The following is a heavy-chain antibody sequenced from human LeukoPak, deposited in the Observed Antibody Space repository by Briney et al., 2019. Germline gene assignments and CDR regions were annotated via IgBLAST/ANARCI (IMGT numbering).Heavy chain of an antibody. D-gene: IGHD3-22*01. CDR3: ASMQYYYDSSGYYSSGYFDY. J-gene: IGHJ4*02. V-gene: IGHV3-21*01. CDR1: GFTFSSYA. CDR2: ISSSSSYI. Sequence: PGGSLRLSCAASGFTFSSYAMSWVRQAPGKGLEWVSSISSSSSYIYYADSVKGRFTISRDNAKNSLYLLMNSLRAEDTAVYYCASMQYYYDSSGYYSSGYFDYWGQGTLVTVSS.